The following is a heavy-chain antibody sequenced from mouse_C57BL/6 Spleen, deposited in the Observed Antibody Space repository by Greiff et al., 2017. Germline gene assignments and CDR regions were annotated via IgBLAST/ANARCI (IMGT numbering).Heavy chain of an antibody. J-gene: IGHJ4*01. Sequence: QVQLKESGPELVKPGASVKISCKASGYAFSSSWMNWVKQRPGKGLEWIGRIYPGDGDTNYNGKFKGKATLTADKSSSTAYMQLSSLTSEDSAVYFCARGGDYYGSRGAMDYWGQGTSVTVSS. CDR3: ARGGDYYGSRGAMDY. CDR2: IYPGDGDT. CDR1: GYAFSSSW. V-gene: IGHV1-82*01. D-gene: IGHD1-1*01.